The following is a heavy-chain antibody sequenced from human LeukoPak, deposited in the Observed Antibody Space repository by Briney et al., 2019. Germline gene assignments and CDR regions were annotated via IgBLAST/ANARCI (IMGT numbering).Heavy chain of an antibody. CDR2: INPSGGST. Sequence: ASVKLSCKASGYTFTSYYMHWVRQALGQGLEWMVIINPSGGSTSYAQKVQGRVTMTRDTSTSTVYMELSSLRSEDTAVYYCARAGYDSSGYYSYWGQGTLVTVSS. D-gene: IGHD3-22*01. J-gene: IGHJ4*02. V-gene: IGHV1-46*01. CDR1: GYTFTSYY. CDR3: ARAGYDSSGYYSY.